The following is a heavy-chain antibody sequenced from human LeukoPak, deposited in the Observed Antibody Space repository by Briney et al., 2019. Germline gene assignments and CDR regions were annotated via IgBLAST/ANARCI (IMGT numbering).Heavy chain of an antibody. V-gene: IGHV3-33*01. CDR3: ARPRDIVVVPAAINY. CDR1: GFTFSSYG. CDR2: IWYDGSNK. D-gene: IGHD2-2*01. Sequence: GGSLRLSCAASGFTFSSYGMHWVRQAPGKGLEWVAVIWYDGSNKYYADSVKGRFTISRDNSKNTLYLQMNSLRAEDTAVYYCARPRDIVVVPAAINYWGQGTLVTVSS. J-gene: IGHJ4*02.